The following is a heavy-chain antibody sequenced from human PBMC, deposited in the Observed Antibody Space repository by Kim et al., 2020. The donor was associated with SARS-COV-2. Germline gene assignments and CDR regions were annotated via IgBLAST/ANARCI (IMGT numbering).Heavy chain of an antibody. J-gene: IGHJ3*02. D-gene: IGHD2-2*02. CDR3: VRWADGHRVIPQTAFDI. V-gene: IGHV3-7*01. CDR2: IKQDGSEK. Sequence: GGSLRLSCAASGFIFSSYWMSWVRQAPGKGLEWVANIKQDGSEKYYVDSVKGRFTISRDNDKRSLSLQMTSLRVEDTAVYFCVRWADGHRVIPQTAFDIWGQGTMVTVS. CDR1: GFIFSSYW.